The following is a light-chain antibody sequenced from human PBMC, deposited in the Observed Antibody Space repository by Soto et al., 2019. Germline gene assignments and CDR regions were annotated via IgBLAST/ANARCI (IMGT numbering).Light chain of an antibody. Sequence: QSALTQPPSVSGSPGQSVTISCTGTSSDVGGYNRVSWYQQPPGTAPKLMIYEVSNRPSGVPDRFSGSKSGNTASLTISGLQAEDEADYYCSSFTNTNTRVFGGGPKLTVL. CDR3: SSFTNTNTRV. J-gene: IGLJ3*02. CDR1: SSDVGGYNR. CDR2: EVS. V-gene: IGLV2-18*02.